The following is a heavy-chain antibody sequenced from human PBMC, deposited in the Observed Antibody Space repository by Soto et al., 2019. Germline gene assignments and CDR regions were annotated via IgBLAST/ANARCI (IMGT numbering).Heavy chain of an antibody. J-gene: IGHJ4*02. Sequence: SVKVSCKASGFTFTSSAVQWVRQARGQRLEWIGWIVVGSGNTNYAQKFQERVTITRDMSTSTAYMELSSLRSEDTAVYYCAADLGSSGSRRYYFDYWGQGTLVTVSS. CDR3: AADLGSSGSRRYYFDY. V-gene: IGHV1-58*01. CDR1: GFTFTSSA. D-gene: IGHD3-22*01. CDR2: IVVGSGNT.